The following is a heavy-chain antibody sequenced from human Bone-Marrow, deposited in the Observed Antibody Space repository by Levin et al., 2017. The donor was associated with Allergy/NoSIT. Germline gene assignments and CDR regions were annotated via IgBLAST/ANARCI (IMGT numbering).Heavy chain of an antibody. D-gene: IGHD6-19*01. CDR3: ARGGSSGWYTEWYFKL. CDR2: IKQDGDEK. Sequence: GGSLRLSCGASGFTFKNYWMNWVRQAPGKGLEWVASIKQDGDEKYYIGSVKGRFTISRDNAKKSFYLQMNGLRADDTAVYFCARGGSSGWYTEWYFKLWGRGTLVTVSS. CDR1: GFTFKNYW. V-gene: IGHV3-7*01. J-gene: IGHJ2*01.